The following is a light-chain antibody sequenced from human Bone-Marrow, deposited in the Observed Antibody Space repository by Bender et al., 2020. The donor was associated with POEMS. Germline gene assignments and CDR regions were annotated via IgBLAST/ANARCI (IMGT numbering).Light chain of an antibody. Sequence: QSALTHPASVSGSPGQSITISCTGTSSDVGSYNLVSWYQHHPGKAPQLIIYEVTKRPSGVSDRFSGSKSGNTASLTISGLQPEDEADYYCASFTTSSSLVFGGGTKLTVL. CDR2: EVT. J-gene: IGLJ2*01. CDR3: ASFTTSSSLV. V-gene: IGLV2-14*02. CDR1: SSDVGSYNL.